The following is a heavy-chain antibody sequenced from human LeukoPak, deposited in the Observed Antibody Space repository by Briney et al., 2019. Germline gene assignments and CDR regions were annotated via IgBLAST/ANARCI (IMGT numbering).Heavy chain of an antibody. V-gene: IGHV3-7*01. CDR2: IKQDGSEK. Sequence: GGSLRLSCAASGFTFSSYWMYWVRQAPGKGLEGVANIKQDGSEKYYVDSVKDRFTISRDNAKNSLYLQMNSLRAEDTAVYYCARDFWGSYFDYWGQGTLVTVSS. CDR3: ARDFWGSYFDY. CDR1: GFTFSSYW. J-gene: IGHJ4*02. D-gene: IGHD3-16*01.